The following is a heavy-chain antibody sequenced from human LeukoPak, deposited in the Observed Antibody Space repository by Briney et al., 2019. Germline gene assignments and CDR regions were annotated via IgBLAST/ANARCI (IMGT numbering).Heavy chain of an antibody. CDR3: ARDRGITIFGVVHSYYMDV. Sequence: KSGGSLRLSCAVSGFTFSDYYMSWIRQAPGKGLEWLSYISGSGEITYHAESVKGRFSISRDNAKNSLYLQMNSLRAEDTAVYYCARDRGITIFGVVHSYYMDVWGKGTTVTVSS. V-gene: IGHV3-11*04. CDR1: GFTFSDYY. CDR2: ISGSGEIT. D-gene: IGHD3-3*01. J-gene: IGHJ6*03.